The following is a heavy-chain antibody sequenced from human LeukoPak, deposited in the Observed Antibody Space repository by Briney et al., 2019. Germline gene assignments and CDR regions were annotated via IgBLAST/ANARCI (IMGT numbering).Heavy chain of an antibody. Sequence: SETLSLTCTVSGGSISSGCYYWSWIRQPAGKGLEWIGRIYTSGSTNYNPSLKSRVTISVDTSKSQFSLKLSSVTAADTAVYFCARGVYCSSTSCYTPEWFDPWGQGTLVTVSS. CDR3: ARGVYCSSTSCYTPEWFDP. J-gene: IGHJ5*02. V-gene: IGHV4-61*02. CDR2: IYTSGST. CDR1: GGSISSGCYY. D-gene: IGHD2-2*02.